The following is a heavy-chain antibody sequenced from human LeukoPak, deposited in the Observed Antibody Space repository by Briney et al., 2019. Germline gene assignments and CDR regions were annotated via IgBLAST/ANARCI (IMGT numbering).Heavy chain of an antibody. CDR2: ISSSGSTI. Sequence: PGRSLRLSCAPSRFTSCSYEMNWVAQAPGKGLEGVSYISSSGSTIYYADSLKGRFTISRDNAKNSLYLQMNSLRAEDTAVYYCARSRGYSYGYIDPFDYWGEGTLVTVSS. V-gene: IGHV3-48*03. D-gene: IGHD5-18*01. CDR1: RFTSCSYE. J-gene: IGHJ4*02. CDR3: ARSRGYSYGYIDPFDY.